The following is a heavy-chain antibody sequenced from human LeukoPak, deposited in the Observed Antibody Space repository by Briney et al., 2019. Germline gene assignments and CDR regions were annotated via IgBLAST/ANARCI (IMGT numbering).Heavy chain of an antibody. CDR2: IYHSGST. Sequence: MTSQTLSLTCAVSGGSISSGGYSWSWIRQPPGKGLEWIGYIYHSGSTYYNPSLKSRVTISVDRSKNQFSLKLSSVTAADTAVYYCASMAGSSGAFDIWGQGTMVTVSS. CDR1: GGSISSGGYS. V-gene: IGHV4-30-2*01. D-gene: IGHD3-22*01. CDR3: ASMAGSSGAFDI. J-gene: IGHJ3*02.